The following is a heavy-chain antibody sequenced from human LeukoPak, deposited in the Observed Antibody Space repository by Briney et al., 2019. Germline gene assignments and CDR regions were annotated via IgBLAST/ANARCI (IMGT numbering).Heavy chain of an antibody. J-gene: IGHJ5*02. V-gene: IGHV3-21*04. Sequence: GGSLRLSCAASGFTFSSYSMNWVRQAPGKGLEWVSSISSSSSYIYYADSVKGRFTISRDNSKNTLYLQMNSLRAEDTAVYYCAKDTKAAAGKGWFDPWGQGTLVTVSS. CDR2: ISSSSSYI. CDR3: AKDTKAAAGKGWFDP. CDR1: GFTFSSYS. D-gene: IGHD6-13*01.